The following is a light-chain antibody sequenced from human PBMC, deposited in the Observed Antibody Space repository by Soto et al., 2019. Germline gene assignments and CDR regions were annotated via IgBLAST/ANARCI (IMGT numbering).Light chain of an antibody. CDR1: SSDVGGYNY. CDR3: SSYAGSNYV. CDR2: EVN. Sequence: QSVLTQPPSASGSPGQSVTISCTGTSSDVGGYNYVSWYQQYPGKAPKLMIYEVNKRPSGVPDRFSGSKSGNTASLTVSGLQAEDEADYYCSSYAGSNYVFGTGTKVTVL. V-gene: IGLV2-8*01. J-gene: IGLJ1*01.